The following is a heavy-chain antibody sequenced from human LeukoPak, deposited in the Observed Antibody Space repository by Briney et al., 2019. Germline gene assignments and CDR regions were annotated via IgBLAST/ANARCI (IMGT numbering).Heavy chain of an antibody. CDR3: ARGNEYCSSTSCLKYFDY. J-gene: IGHJ4*02. D-gene: IGHD2-2*01. CDR1: GYTFTGYY. V-gene: IGHV1-2*02. Sequence: ASVKVSCKASGYTFTGYYMHWVRQAPGQGLEWMGWINPNSGGTNYAQKFQGRVTMTRDTSISTAYMELSRLRSDDTAVYYCARGNEYCSSTSCLKYFDYWGQGTLVTVSS. CDR2: INPNSGGT.